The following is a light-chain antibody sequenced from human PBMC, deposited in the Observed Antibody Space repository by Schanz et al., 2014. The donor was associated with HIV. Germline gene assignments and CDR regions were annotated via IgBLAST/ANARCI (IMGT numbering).Light chain of an antibody. V-gene: IGKV1-27*01. Sequence: GDRVTITCRASQGIGNYLAWYQQKPGKVPRLLIHGTSTLQSGVPSRFSGSGSGSDFTLTISSLQSEDVATYYCQKYNSAPWTFGPGTKVEIK. CDR2: GTS. J-gene: IGKJ1*01. CDR3: QKYNSAPWT. CDR1: QGIGNY.